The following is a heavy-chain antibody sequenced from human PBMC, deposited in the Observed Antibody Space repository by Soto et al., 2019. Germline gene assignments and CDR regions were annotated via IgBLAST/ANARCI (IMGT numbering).Heavy chain of an antibody. CDR2: FDPEDGET. Sequence: ASVKVSCKVSGYTLTELSMHWVRQAPGKGLEWMGGFDPEDGETIYAQKFQGRVTMTEDTSTDTAYMELSSLRSEDTAVYFCATATKYTFCIHYSGQGTLVTVSS. CDR1: GYTLTELS. CDR3: ATATKYTFCIHY. J-gene: IGHJ4*02. V-gene: IGHV1-24*01. D-gene: IGHD2-2*02.